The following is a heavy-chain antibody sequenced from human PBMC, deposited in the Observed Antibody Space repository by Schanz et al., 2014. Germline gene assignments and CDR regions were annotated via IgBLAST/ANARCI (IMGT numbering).Heavy chain of an antibody. CDR2: ISSSGSYT. V-gene: IGHV3-11*03. CDR3: ARLDSSSWYPRY. Sequence: AQLLESGGGLVKPGGSLRLSCAASGFTFSDYYMSWIRQAPGKGLEWVSYISSSGSYTNYADSVKGRFTTSRDNGKKSMYLQMNSLRAEDTAVYYCARLDSSSWYPRYWGQGTLVTVSS. D-gene: IGHD6-13*01. J-gene: IGHJ4*02. CDR1: GFTFSDYY.